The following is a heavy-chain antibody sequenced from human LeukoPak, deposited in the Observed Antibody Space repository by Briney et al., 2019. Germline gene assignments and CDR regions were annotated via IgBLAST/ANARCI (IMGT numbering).Heavy chain of an antibody. CDR1: GGSISSYY. CDR3: ARHQIRGDGYRTKRLDWFDP. V-gene: IGHV4-59*08. CDR2: IYYSGST. Sequence: SETLSLTCTVSGGSISSYYWSWIRQPPGKGLEWIGYIYYSGSTNYNPSLKSRVTISVDTSKNQFSLKLSSVTAADTAVYYCARHQIRGDGYRTKRLDWFDPWGQGTLVTVSS. J-gene: IGHJ5*02. D-gene: IGHD5-24*01.